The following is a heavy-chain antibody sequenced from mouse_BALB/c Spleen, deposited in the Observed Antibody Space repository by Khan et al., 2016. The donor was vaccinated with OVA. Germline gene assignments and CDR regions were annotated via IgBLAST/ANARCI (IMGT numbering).Heavy chain of an antibody. CDR3: ASRTTVYTLDY. V-gene: IGHV1-4*01. J-gene: IGHJ4*01. D-gene: IGHD1-1*01. CDR2: INPGSSYT. CDR1: GYTFTSNT. Sequence: QVQLQQSGAELARPGASVKMSCKASGYTFTSNTMHWLKQRPGQGLEWIGYINPGSSYTNYNQNFKDKATLTADKSSSTAYMQLSSLTSEDSAVYYCASRTTVYTLDYWGQGTSVTVSS.